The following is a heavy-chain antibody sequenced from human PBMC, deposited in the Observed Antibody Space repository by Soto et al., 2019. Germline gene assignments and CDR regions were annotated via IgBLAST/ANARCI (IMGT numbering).Heavy chain of an antibody. D-gene: IGHD6-13*01. CDR1: GFTFSSYA. CDR2: ISGSGGRK. CDR3: AKDDGSSWHVDD. V-gene: IGHV3-23*01. Sequence: GGSLRLSCTASGFTFSSYAMSWVRQAPGKGLEWVSGISGSGGRKYYADSVKGRFTNSRDNSKKTLYLQMNSLSAEDTAVYYCAKDDGSSWHVDDWGQGTLVTVSS. J-gene: IGHJ4*02.